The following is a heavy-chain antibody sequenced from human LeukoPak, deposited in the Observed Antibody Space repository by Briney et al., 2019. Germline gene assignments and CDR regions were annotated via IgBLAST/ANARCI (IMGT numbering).Heavy chain of an antibody. J-gene: IGHJ4*02. Sequence: PGGSLRLSCAASGFPFSSYTMNWVRQAPGKGLEWVSSISSSSSYIYYADSLKGRFTISTDNAKNSLYLQMNSLIAEDTAVYYCARVVRNYDSSDFGPLDYWGQGTLVTVSS. CDR3: ARVVRNYDSSDFGPLDY. D-gene: IGHD3-22*01. V-gene: IGHV3-21*01. CDR1: GFPFSSYT. CDR2: ISSSSSYI.